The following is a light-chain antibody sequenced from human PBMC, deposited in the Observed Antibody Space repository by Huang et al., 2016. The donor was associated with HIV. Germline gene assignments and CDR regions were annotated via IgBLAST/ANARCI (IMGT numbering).Light chain of an antibody. Sequence: EIVLTQSPVTLSLSPGDRATLSCRASQSIGTYLAWYQQKSGQAPRLLIYDVSNRAAGGPARFSASGSETDFTLTIDGLDPDDIAIYHSQQRSKWRLTFGGGTKVEMK. CDR1: QSIGTY. V-gene: IGKV3-11*01. J-gene: IGKJ4*01. CDR3: QQRSKWRLT. CDR2: DVS.